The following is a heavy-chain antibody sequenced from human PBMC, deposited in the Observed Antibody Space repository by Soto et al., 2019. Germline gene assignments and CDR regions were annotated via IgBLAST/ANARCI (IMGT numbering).Heavy chain of an antibody. CDR1: GFTFSSYG. CDR2: IWYDGSNK. D-gene: IGHD2-15*01. J-gene: IGHJ3*02. Sequence: GGSLRLSCAASGFTFSSYGMHWVRQAPGKGLEWVAVIWYDGSNKYYADSVKGRFTISRDNSKNTLYLQMNSLRAEDTAVYYCARGGGGGSYDAFDIWGQGTMVTVSS. CDR3: ARGGGGGSYDAFDI. V-gene: IGHV3-33*01.